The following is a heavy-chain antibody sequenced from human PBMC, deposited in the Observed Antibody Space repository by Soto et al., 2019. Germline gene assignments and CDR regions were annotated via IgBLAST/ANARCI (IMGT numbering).Heavy chain of an antibody. V-gene: IGHV3-30-3*01. D-gene: IGHD1-1*01. J-gene: IGHJ4*02. Sequence: PGGSLRLSCAASGFTFSSYAMHWVRQAPGKGLKWVAVMSYDGSNKYYADSVKGRLTISRDNSKNTLYLQMNSLRAEDTAVYYCARDRTLFGTGSTYYFDYWGQGTLVTVSS. CDR1: GFTFSSYA. CDR3: ARDRTLFGTGSTYYFDY. CDR2: MSYDGSNK.